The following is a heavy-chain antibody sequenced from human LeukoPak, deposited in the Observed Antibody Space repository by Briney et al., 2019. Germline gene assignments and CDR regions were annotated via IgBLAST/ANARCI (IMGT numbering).Heavy chain of an antibody. CDR2: IYYSGST. CDR1: GGSISSYY. D-gene: IGHD5-18*01. V-gene: IGHV4-59*01. Sequence: SETLSLTCTVSGGSISSYYWSWIRQPPGKGLEWIGYIYYSGSTNYNPSLKSRATISVDTSKNQFSLKLSSVTAADTAVYYCARDLKPGPKPDTAMVSYYYYGMDVWGQGTTVTVSS. CDR3: ARDLKPGPKPDTAMVSYYYYGMDV. J-gene: IGHJ6*02.